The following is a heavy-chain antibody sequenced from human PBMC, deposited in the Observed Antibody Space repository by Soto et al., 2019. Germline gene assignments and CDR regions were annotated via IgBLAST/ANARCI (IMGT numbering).Heavy chain of an antibody. CDR1: GGSISSGGYY. D-gene: IGHD3-10*01. CDR3: ARTMVRGVIIGRYYYMDV. V-gene: IGHV4-61*08. J-gene: IGHJ6*03. Sequence: PSETLSLTCTVSGGSISSGGYYWSWIRQHPGKGLEWIGYIYYSGSTNYNPSLKSRVTISVDTSKNQFSLKLSSVTAADTAVYYCARTMVRGVIIGRYYYMDVWGKGTTVTVSS. CDR2: IYYSGST.